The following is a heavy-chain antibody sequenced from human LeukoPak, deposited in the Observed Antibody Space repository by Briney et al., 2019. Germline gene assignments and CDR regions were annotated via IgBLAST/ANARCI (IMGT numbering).Heavy chain of an antibody. CDR2: ISSDGNSK. D-gene: IGHD5-18*01. J-gene: IGHJ3*02. CDR1: GFSFSSYS. Sequence: GGSLRLSCAASGFSFSSYSIHWVRQAPGKGLEWVAVISSDGNSKNFALSVKGRFAISRDNSKNTLFLQMNNLRSEDTALYYCARDDSYDAFDIWGQGTMVTVSS. V-gene: IGHV3-30*09. CDR3: ARDDSYDAFDI.